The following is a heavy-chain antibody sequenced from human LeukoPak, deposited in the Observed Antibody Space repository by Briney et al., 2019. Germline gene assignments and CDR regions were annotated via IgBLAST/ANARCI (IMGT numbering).Heavy chain of an antibody. CDR3: ARDPSSGTHFDY. J-gene: IGHJ4*02. D-gene: IGHD1-1*01. CDR1: GHIFTSFY. Sequence: ASVKVSCKASGHIFTSFYIHWVRQAPGQGLEWMGWINPNNGGTKYAQKFKGRVTMTRDTSMNTVYMELTRLRSDDRAIYYCARDPSSGTHFDYWGQGTLVTVSS. V-gene: IGHV1-2*02. CDR2: INPNNGGT.